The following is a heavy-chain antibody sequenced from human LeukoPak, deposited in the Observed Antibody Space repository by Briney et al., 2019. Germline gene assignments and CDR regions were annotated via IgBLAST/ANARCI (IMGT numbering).Heavy chain of an antibody. Sequence: PGGSLRPSCAAYGFTFSSSWMHWVRQAPGKGLAWVSHIRTDGSSTTYADSVRGRFTISRDNAGNTVYLQMNGLRAEDTAVYYCATDGGYAADYWGQGVLVTVSS. CDR1: GFTFSSSW. CDR2: IRTDGSST. D-gene: IGHD2-2*01. CDR3: ATDGGYAADY. V-gene: IGHV3-74*01. J-gene: IGHJ4*02.